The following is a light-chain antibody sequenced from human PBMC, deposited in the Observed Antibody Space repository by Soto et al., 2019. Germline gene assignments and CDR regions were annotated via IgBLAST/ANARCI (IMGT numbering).Light chain of an antibody. Sequence: DIQMTQSPSTLSASVGDGVTITCRASQSIGSWLAWYQQKPGKAPKLLIYKATNLQSGVPSRFSGSGSGTDFSLTISSLQPVDSATYFCQLYNDFQYTFGPGTKLEI. V-gene: IGKV1-5*03. J-gene: IGKJ2*01. CDR3: QLYNDFQYT. CDR1: QSIGSW. CDR2: KAT.